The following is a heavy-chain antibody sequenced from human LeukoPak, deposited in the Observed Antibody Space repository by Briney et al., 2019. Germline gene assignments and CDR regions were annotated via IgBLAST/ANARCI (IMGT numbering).Heavy chain of an antibody. CDR1: GYTFTSYG. CDR3: ARRDSVTTYDY. CDR2: ISAYNGNT. Sequence: ASVKVSCKASGYTFTSYGISWVRPAPGQGLEWMGWISAYNGNTNYAQKLQGRVTMTTDTSTSTAYMELSSLRSEDTAVYYCARRDSVTTYDYWGQGTLVTVSS. D-gene: IGHD4-17*01. J-gene: IGHJ4*02. V-gene: IGHV1-18*01.